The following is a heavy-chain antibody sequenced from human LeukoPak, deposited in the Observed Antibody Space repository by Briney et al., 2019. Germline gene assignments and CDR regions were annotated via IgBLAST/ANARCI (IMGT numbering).Heavy chain of an antibody. CDR1: GYTFTSYG. CDR2: ISANNSNT. J-gene: IGHJ4*02. V-gene: IGHV1-18*01. CDR3: ARDGYSGYDRVFDY. Sequence: ASVKVSCKASGYTFTSYGISWVRQAPGQGLEWIGWISANNSNTNYAQTLQGRVTITTDTSTSTAYMELRSLRSDNTAVYYCARDGYSGYDRVFDYWGQGTLVTVSS. D-gene: IGHD5-12*01.